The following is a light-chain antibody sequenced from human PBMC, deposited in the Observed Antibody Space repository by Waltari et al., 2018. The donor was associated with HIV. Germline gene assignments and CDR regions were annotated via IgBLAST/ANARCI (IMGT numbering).Light chain of an antibody. V-gene: IGKV1-13*02. CDR3: QQFNSYPLT. CDR2: DAS. J-gene: IGKJ4*01. CDR1: QGISSA. Sequence: AIQLTQPPSSLSASVGDRVTITCRASQGISSALAWYQLKPGKAPKLLIYDASTLKSGVPSRFRGSGSGTDFTLTISSLQPGDFATYYCQQFNSYPLTFGGGSKVELQ.